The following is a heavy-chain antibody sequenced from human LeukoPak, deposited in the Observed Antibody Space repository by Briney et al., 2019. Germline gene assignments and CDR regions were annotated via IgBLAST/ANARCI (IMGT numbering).Heavy chain of an antibody. J-gene: IGHJ4*02. D-gene: IGHD6-13*01. CDR1: GVSISSSNSY. Sequence: SETLSLTCTVSGVSISSSNSYWGWIRQPPGKGLEWIGSIYYSGNTYYNASLKSQVTISVDTSKNQFSLKLSSVTAADTAVYYCARGRIAAAGTWGTLFDYWGQGTLVTVSS. CDR3: ARGRIAAAGTWGTLFDY. CDR2: IYYSGNT. V-gene: IGHV4-39*07.